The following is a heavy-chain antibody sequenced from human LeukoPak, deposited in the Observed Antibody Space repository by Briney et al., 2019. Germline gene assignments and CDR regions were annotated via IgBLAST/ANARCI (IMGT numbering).Heavy chain of an antibody. CDR2: IKQDESKK. V-gene: IGHV3-7*01. CDR1: GFTFSDYW. J-gene: IGHJ4*02. CDR3: ARDGSSFDY. Sequence: GGSLRLSCAAPGFTFSDYWMSWVRQAPGKGLEWVANIKQDESKKYYVDSVKGRFTISRDNAKKSLYLQMNNLRAEDTAVYYCARDGSSFDYWGQGTPVTVSP. D-gene: IGHD2-15*01.